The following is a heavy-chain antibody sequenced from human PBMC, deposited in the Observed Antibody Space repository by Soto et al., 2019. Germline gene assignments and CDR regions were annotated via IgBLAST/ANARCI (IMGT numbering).Heavy chain of an antibody. V-gene: IGHV3-21*01. Sequence: PGGSLRLSCAASGFTFSSYSMNWVRQSPGKGLEWVSSISSSSSYTYYADSVKGRFTISRDNAKNSLYLQMNSLRAEDTAVYYCARYVAPGVFDYWGQGTLVTVSS. J-gene: IGHJ4*02. CDR2: ISSSSSYT. D-gene: IGHD2-21*01. CDR1: GFTFSSYS. CDR3: ARYVAPGVFDY.